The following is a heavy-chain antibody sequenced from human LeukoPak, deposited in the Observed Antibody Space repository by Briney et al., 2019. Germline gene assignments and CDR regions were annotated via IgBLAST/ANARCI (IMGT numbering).Heavy chain of an antibody. J-gene: IGHJ5*02. D-gene: IGHD3-10*01. V-gene: IGHV3-53*01. Sequence: GGSLRLSCAVSGFGVSDNFMSWVRQAPGKGLEWVSVIFSGGGAFYADSVRGRFTVFRDNSKNTLYLQMNSLRAEDTAIYYCARWHYPWGQGTLVTVSS. CDR1: GFGVSDNF. CDR3: ARWHYP. CDR2: IFSGGGA.